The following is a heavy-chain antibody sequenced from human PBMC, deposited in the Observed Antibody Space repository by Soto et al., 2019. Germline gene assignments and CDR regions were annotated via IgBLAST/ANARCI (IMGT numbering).Heavy chain of an antibody. CDR1: GFTFSNYG. D-gene: IGHD2-21*01. J-gene: IGHJ4*02. Sequence: EVQLVESGGGLVQPGGSLRLSCAASGFTFSNYGMNWARRAPGRGLEWVTHINAPGETKSYSDSVKGRFTVSRDDVKNSLYLQMNSLTADDTALYYCARDPEGINDFDYWGQGTLVTVSS. CDR2: INAPGETK. CDR3: ARDPEGINDFDY. V-gene: IGHV3-48*04.